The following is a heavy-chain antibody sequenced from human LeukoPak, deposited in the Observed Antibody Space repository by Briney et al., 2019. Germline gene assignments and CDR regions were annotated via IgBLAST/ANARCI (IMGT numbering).Heavy chain of an antibody. Sequence: MPSETLSLTCTVSGYSISSGYYWGWIRQPPGKGLEWIGSIYYSGSTYYNPSLKSRVTISVDTSKNQFSLKLSSVTAADTAVYYCARDRIYGSGSDHFDYWGQGTLVTVSS. V-gene: IGHV4-38-2*02. D-gene: IGHD3-10*01. CDR1: GYSISSGYY. J-gene: IGHJ4*02. CDR3: ARDRIYGSGSDHFDY. CDR2: IYYSGST.